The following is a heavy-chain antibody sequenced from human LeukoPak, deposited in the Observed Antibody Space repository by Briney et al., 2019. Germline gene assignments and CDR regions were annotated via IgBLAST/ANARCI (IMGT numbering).Heavy chain of an antibody. CDR3: ARFGVATCAFDI. D-gene: IGHD5-12*01. CDR2: INHSGST. V-gene: IGHV4-34*01. CDR1: GGSFSGYY. Sequence: SETLSLTCAVYGGSFSGYYWSWIRQPPGKGLEWIGEINHSGSTNYNPSLKSRVTISVDTSKNQFSLKLSSVTAADTAVYYCARFGVATCAFDIWGQGTMVTVSS. J-gene: IGHJ3*02.